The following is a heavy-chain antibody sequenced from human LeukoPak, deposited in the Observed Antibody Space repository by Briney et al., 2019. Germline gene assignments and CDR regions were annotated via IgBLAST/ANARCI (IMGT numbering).Heavy chain of an antibody. CDR2: ISSSGSTI. V-gene: IGHV3-48*03. J-gene: IGHJ4*02. CDR1: GFTFSSYE. CDR3: TTDLAAAAVLFGY. Sequence: GGSLRLSCAASGFTFSSYEINWVRQAPGKGLEWVSYISSSGSTIKYADSVKGRFTISRGNAKNSLYLQMNSLKTEDTAVYYCTTDLAAAAVLFGYWGQGTLVTVSS. D-gene: IGHD6-25*01.